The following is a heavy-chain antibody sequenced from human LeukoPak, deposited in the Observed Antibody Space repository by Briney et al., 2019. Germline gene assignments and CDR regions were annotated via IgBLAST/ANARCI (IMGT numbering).Heavy chain of an antibody. CDR1: GFTFSSYA. CDR3: AKDLRSAWYYFDD. V-gene: IGHV3-23*01. Sequence: GGSLRLSCEASGFTFSSYAMSWVRQAPGKALEWGSGISGSAGNTYYADSVKGRFTISRDNSKNTLYLQMNSLRAEDTAVYYCAKDLRSAWYYFDDWGQGTLVTVSS. D-gene: IGHD6-19*01. J-gene: IGHJ4*02. CDR2: ISGSAGNT.